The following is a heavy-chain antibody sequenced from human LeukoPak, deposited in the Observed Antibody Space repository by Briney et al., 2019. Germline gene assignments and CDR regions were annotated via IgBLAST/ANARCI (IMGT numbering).Heavy chain of an antibody. CDR3: AKDYVSGEGYWDFDY. CDR1: GFTFSNYA. D-gene: IGHD5-24*01. CDR2: ITGGRST. J-gene: IGHJ4*02. V-gene: IGHV3-23*01. Sequence: PGGSLRLYCAASGFTFSNYAMSWVRQAPGKGLEWISGITGGRSTYYADSVKGRFTISRDNSKNTMSLEMNSLRVEDTAVYYCAKDYVSGEGYWDFDYWGQGTLVTVSS.